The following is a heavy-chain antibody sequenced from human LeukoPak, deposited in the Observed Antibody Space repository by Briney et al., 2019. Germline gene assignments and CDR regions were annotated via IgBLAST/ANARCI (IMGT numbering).Heavy chain of an antibody. J-gene: IGHJ4*02. CDR3: AREVGEAFDY. V-gene: IGHV3-21*01. CDR1: GLTFSSHS. Sequence: GGSLRLSCAASGLTFSSHSMNWVRQAPGKGLEWVSAIGGSSSSIYYADSVKGRFTISRDNAKNSLYLQMDSLRVEDTAVYYCAREVGEAFDYWGQGILVTVSS. D-gene: IGHD3-16*01. CDR2: IGGSSSSI.